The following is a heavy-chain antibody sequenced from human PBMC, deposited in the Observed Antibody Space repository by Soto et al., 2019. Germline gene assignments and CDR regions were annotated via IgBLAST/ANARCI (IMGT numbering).Heavy chain of an antibody. CDR3: ARSVIYYDFWSGYYEEAFDI. CDR1: GGSFSGYY. V-gene: IGHV4-34*01. Sequence: PSETLSLTCAVYGGSFSGYYWSWIRQPPGKGLEWIGEINHSGSTNYNPSLKSRVTISVDTSKNQFSLKLSSVTAADTAVYYCARSVIYYDFWSGYYEEAFDIWGQGTMVTVSS. CDR2: INHSGST. D-gene: IGHD3-3*01. J-gene: IGHJ3*02.